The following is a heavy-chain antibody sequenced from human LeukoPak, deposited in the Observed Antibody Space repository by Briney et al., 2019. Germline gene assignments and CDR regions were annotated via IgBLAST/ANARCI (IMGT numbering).Heavy chain of an antibody. CDR3: AREGYSGYDASNRAFDI. J-gene: IGHJ3*02. CDR2: INWNGGST. V-gene: IGHV3-20*04. Sequence: GGSLRLSCAASGFIFSSYSMKWVRQAPGKGLEWVSGINWNGGSTGYADSVKGRFTISRDNAKNSLYLQMNSLRAEDTALYYCAREGYSGYDASNRAFDIWGQGTMVTVSS. D-gene: IGHD5-12*01. CDR1: GFIFSSYS.